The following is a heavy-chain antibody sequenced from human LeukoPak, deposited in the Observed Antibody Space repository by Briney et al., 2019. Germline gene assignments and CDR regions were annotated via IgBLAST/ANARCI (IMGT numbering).Heavy chain of an antibody. D-gene: IGHD3-22*01. Sequence: PGGSLRLSCAASGFTFSSYAMHWVRQAPGKGLEWVAVISYDGSNKYYADSVKGRFTISRDNSKNTLYLQMNSLRAEDTAVYYCARDTYYYYDSSGLDYWGQGTLVTVSS. CDR1: GFTFSSYA. V-gene: IGHV3-30-3*01. CDR2: ISYDGSNK. CDR3: ARDTYYYYDSSGLDY. J-gene: IGHJ4*02.